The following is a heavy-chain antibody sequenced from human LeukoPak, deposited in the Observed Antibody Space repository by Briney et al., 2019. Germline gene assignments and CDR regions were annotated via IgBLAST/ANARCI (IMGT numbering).Heavy chain of an antibody. CDR3: ARERASLGDYYYGMDV. D-gene: IGHD7-27*01. CDR2: IWYDGSNK. CDR1: GFTFSSYG. V-gene: IGHV3-33*01. Sequence: GGSLRLSCAASGFTFSSYGMHWVRQAPGKGLEWVAVIWYDGSNKYYADSVKGRFTISRDNSKNTLYLQMNSLRAEDTAVYYRARERASLGDYYYGMDVWGQGTTVTVSS. J-gene: IGHJ6*02.